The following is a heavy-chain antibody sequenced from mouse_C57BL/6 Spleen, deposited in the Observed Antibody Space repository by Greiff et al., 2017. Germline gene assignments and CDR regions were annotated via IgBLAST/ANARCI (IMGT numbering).Heavy chain of an antibody. CDR1: GYAFSSSW. Sequence: VQLQQSGPELVKPGASVKISCKASGYAFSSSWMNWVKQRPGKGLEWSGRIYPGDGDTNYNGKFKGKATLTADKSSSTAYMQLSSLTSEDSAVYFCARDSSGYGDAMDYWGQGTSVTVSS. J-gene: IGHJ4*01. CDR2: IYPGDGDT. CDR3: ARDSSGYGDAMDY. V-gene: IGHV1-82*01. D-gene: IGHD3-2*02.